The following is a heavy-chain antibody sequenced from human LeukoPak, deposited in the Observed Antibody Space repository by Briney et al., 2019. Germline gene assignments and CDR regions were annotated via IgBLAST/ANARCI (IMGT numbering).Heavy chain of an antibody. CDR3: ARDHYYGSGWFDP. CDR2: IYYSGST. V-gene: IGHV4-31*03. J-gene: IGHJ5*02. Sequence: SQTLSLTCTVSGGSISNGGYYWTWIRQHPGKGLEWIGNIYYSGSTYYNLSLKSRVTISVDTSKNQFSLKLTSVTAADTAVYYCARDHYYGSGWFDPWGQGTLVTVSS. D-gene: IGHD3-10*01. CDR1: GGSISNGGYY.